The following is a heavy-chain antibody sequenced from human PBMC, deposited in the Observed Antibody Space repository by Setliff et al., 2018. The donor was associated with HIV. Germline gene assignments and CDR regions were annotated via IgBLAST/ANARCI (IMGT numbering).Heavy chain of an antibody. D-gene: IGHD6-13*01. V-gene: IGHV3-21*01. CDR1: GFTFSSYS. Sequence: PGGSLRLSCAASGFTFSSYSMNWVRQAPGKGLEWVSSIGSSSSYIYYADSVKGRFTISRDNAKKSLYLQMNSLRAEDTAVYYCVRDVYTSNWYLNWFDPWGQGTLVTVSS. J-gene: IGHJ5*02. CDR2: IGSSSSYI. CDR3: VRDVYTSNWYLNWFDP.